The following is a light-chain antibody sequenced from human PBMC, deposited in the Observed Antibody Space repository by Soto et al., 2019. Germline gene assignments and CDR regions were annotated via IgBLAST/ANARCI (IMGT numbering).Light chain of an antibody. CDR1: QSVSSSY. CDR3: QQYGSSPF. J-gene: IGKJ5*01. Sequence: EIVLTQSPGTLSLSPGERATLSCRASQSVSSSYLAWYQQKPGQAPRLPIYGTSTRATGIPDRFSGSGSGTDFTLTISRLEPEDFAVYYGQQYGSSPFFGQGTRLEMK. CDR2: GTS. V-gene: IGKV3-20*01.